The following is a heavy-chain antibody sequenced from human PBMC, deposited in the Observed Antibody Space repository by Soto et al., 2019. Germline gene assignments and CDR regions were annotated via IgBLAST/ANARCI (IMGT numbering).Heavy chain of an antibody. CDR3: ARAIQVSNYYYYGMDV. Sequence: ASVKVSCKASGYTFTSYAMHWVRQAPGQRLEWMGWINAGNGNTKYSQKFQGRVTITRDTSASTAYMELSSLRSEDTAVYYCARAIQVSNYYYYGMDVRGQGTTVTVSS. CDR1: GYTFTSYA. V-gene: IGHV1-3*01. J-gene: IGHJ6*02. CDR2: INAGNGNT. D-gene: IGHD5-18*01.